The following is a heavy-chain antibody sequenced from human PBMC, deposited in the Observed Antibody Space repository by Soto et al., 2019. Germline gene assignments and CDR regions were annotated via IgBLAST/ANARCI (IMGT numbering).Heavy chain of an antibody. CDR3: VKWRASTDSYRTFGY. Sequence: WGSLRLSCAASGFTFSSYAMSWVRQAPGKRLEWVSAISAGAVATNDADSVKGRFTISRDNSKNTLYLQMNSLRAEDTAVYSCVKWRASTDSYRTFGYWGQGALVTVSS. V-gene: IGHV3-23*01. J-gene: IGHJ4*02. CDR1: GFTFSSYA. CDR2: ISAGAVAT. D-gene: IGHD2-2*01.